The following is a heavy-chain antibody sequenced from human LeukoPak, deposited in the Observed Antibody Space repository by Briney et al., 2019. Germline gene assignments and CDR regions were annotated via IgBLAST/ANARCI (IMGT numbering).Heavy chain of an antibody. D-gene: IGHD3-10*01. Sequence: GRSLRLSCVVSGFTFNNYAMNWVRQAPGKGLEWVAGISYDTNNKYYPDSVKGRFTISRDNPKNTLYLQMNSLRVEDTAVYYCARDLTMVRGGVDAFDIWGQGTMVTVSS. CDR2: ISYDTNNK. CDR1: GFTFNNYA. CDR3: ARDLTMVRGGVDAFDI. V-gene: IGHV3-30*04. J-gene: IGHJ3*02.